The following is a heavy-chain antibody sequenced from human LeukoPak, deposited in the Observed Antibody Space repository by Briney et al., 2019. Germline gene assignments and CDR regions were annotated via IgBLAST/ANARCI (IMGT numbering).Heavy chain of an antibody. CDR1: GFTFSSYG. CDR2: IWYDGSNK. D-gene: IGHD1-26*01. V-gene: IGHV3-33*08. J-gene: IGHJ4*02. Sequence: PGGSLRLSCAASGFTFSSYGMDWVRQAPGKGMEWVAVIWYDGSNKYYADSVKGRFTISRDNSKNTLYLQMNSLRAEDTAVYYCATGGSYYRFEYWGQGTLVTVSS. CDR3: ATGGSYYRFEY.